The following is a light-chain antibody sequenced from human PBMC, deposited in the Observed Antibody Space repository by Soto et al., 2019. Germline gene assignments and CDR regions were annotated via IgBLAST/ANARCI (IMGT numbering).Light chain of an antibody. J-gene: IGLJ2*01. V-gene: IGLV1-51*01. CDR3: GTWDSRLRVVV. CDR1: SSNIGNNY. Sequence: QSVLTQPPSVSAAPRQKVTISCSGSSSNIGNNYVSWYHRVPGTAPKLLIYDNNERPSGIPDRFSGSKAGTSATLDITGLQTGDEGDYYCGTWDSRLRVVVFGGGTKLTVL. CDR2: DNN.